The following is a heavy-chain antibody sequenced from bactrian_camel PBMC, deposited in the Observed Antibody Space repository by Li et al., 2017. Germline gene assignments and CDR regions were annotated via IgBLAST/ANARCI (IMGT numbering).Heavy chain of an antibody. Sequence: VQLVESGGSSVKAGGSLRLSCAASGYMYGGVCMGWFRQSPGKDREAVATVVIGSGKPFYADSVKGRFTISQDNAKNTVYLQMNNLKPEDIAMYYCAASRRNSCLSPDFGHWGQGTQVTVS. CDR2: VIGSGKP. V-gene: IGHV3-2*01. CDR3: AASRRNSCLSPDFGH. D-gene: IGHD2*01. J-gene: IGHJ6*01. CDR1: GYMYGGVC.